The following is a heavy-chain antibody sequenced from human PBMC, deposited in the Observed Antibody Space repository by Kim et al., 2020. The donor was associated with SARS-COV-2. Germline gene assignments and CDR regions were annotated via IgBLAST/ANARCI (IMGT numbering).Heavy chain of an antibody. CDR2: INPNSGGT. V-gene: IGHV1-2*06. CDR3: ASGRQTDYDFWSGNSNAYYFDY. J-gene: IGHJ4*02. Sequence: ASVKVSCKASGYTFTGYYLHWVRQAPGQGPEWMGRINPNSGGTDYAQKFQGRVTMTRDTSISTAYMELSRLRSDDTAVYYCASGRQTDYDFWSGNSNAYYFDYWGQGTLVTVSS. D-gene: IGHD3-3*01. CDR1: GYTFTGYY.